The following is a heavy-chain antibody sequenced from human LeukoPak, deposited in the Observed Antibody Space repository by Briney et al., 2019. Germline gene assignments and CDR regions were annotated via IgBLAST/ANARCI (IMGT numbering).Heavy chain of an antibody. CDR3: ARRKKSKYCSSTSCYGWFDP. CDR1: GGSISSGDYS. V-gene: IGHV4-30-4*08. D-gene: IGHD2-2*01. Sequence: SETLSLTCTVSGGSISSGDYSWSWVRQPPGKGLEWIGNIYYSGITNYNPSLNSRVTISVGTSKNQFSLRLSSVTAADTAVYYCARRKKSKYCSSTSCYGWFDPWGQGTLVTVSS. CDR2: IYYSGIT. J-gene: IGHJ5*02.